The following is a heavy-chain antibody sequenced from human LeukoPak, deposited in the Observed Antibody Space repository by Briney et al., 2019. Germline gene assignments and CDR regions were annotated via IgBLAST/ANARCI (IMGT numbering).Heavy chain of an antibody. D-gene: IGHD5-12*01. CDR2: ISWDGAST. CDR1: GFTFDDYT. V-gene: IGHV3-43*01. J-gene: IGHJ6*03. Sequence: GGSLRLSCAASGFTFDDYTMHWLRQAPGESLECVSLISWDGASTDYGDSVKGRFTISRDNSKNSLYLQMNSLRTEDTALYYCAKDTSRGYNYYYYMDGWGKGTTVTVSS. CDR3: AKDTSRGYNYYYYMDG.